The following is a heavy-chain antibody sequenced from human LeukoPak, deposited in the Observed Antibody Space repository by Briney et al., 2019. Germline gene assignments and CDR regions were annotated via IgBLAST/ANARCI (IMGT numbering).Heavy chain of an antibody. J-gene: IGHJ3*02. V-gene: IGHV1-18*04. CDR2: SSPYDGET. CDR1: GYTFTTNG. D-gene: IGHD3-22*01. CDR3: ARLSGGIYSSGDAFDN. Sequence: ASVTVSCMGCGYTFTTNGVSWVRQAAGQGGDWLAWSSPYDGETNFTPDLQGRVTLSTDTTTSTASMEQTSLRSDDTAVYYCARLSGGIYSSGDAFDNWGQGTMVTVSS.